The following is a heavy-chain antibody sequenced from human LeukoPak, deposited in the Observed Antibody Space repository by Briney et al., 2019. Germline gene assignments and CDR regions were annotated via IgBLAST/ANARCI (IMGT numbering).Heavy chain of an antibody. CDR1: GGSISSSSYY. Sequence: KPSETLSLTCTVSGGSISSSSYYWGWIRQPPGKGLEWIGSIYYSGSTYYNPSLKSRVTISVDTSKNQFSLKLSSVTAADTAVYYCARSVNIGYSSGWYRGGFDYWGQGTLVTVSS. D-gene: IGHD6-19*01. CDR2: IYYSGST. J-gene: IGHJ4*02. V-gene: IGHV4-39*01. CDR3: ARSVNIGYSSGWYRGGFDY.